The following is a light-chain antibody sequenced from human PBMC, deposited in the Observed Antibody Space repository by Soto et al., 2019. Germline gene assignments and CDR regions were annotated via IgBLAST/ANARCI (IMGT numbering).Light chain of an antibody. V-gene: IGLV4-69*01. J-gene: IGLJ2*01. CDR2: VNSYGSH. CDR3: QTWGTGIQV. Sequence: QLVLTQSPSSSASLGASVKLTCTLSSVHITYDIAWHQQQPEKGPRYLMKVNSYGSHTKGDGIPDRFSGSSSGAERYLTISSLQSEDEADYYCQTWGTGIQVFGGGTKLTVL. CDR1: SVHITYD.